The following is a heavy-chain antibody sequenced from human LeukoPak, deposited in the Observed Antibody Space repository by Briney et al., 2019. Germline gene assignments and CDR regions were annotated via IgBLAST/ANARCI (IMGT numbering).Heavy chain of an antibody. D-gene: IGHD4-17*01. V-gene: IGHV3-23*01. Sequence: GGPLRLSCAASGFTFSSYGMSWVRQAPGKGLEWVSAISGSGGSTYYADSVKGRFTISRDNSKNTLYLQMNSLRAEDTAVYYCAKDTTVTTMVVLDCWGQGTLVTVSS. CDR1: GFTFSSYG. J-gene: IGHJ4*02. CDR3: AKDTTVTTMVVLDC. CDR2: ISGSGGST.